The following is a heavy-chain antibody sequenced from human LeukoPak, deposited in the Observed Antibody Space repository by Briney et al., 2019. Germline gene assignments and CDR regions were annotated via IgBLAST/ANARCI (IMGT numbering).Heavy chain of an antibody. J-gene: IGHJ4*02. D-gene: IGHD5-24*01. CDR3: ARRDGYNSGACDY. V-gene: IGHV3-23*01. CDR1: GFTFSSYA. Sequence: GGSLILSCAASGFTFSSYAMTWVRQAPGKGLEWVSATSGTGERTYYADSVKGRFTISRDNSKNTLYLQMSSLRAEDTAVYYCARRDGYNSGACDYWGQGTLVTVSS. CDR2: TSGTGERT.